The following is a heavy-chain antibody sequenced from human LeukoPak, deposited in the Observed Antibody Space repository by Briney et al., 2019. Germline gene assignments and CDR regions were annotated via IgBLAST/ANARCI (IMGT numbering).Heavy chain of an antibody. D-gene: IGHD3-22*01. CDR2: ISSSSSYK. J-gene: IGHJ5*02. V-gene: IGHV3-21*01. CDR1: GFTFSSYS. CDR3: AKNRGSNDSSDIDP. Sequence: TGGSLRLSCAASGFTFSSYSMNWVRQAPGKGLEWVSSISSSSSYKYYADSVKGRVIISRDNAKNTLYLQMNSLRAEDTAVYYCAKNRGSNDSSDIDPWGQGTLVTVSS.